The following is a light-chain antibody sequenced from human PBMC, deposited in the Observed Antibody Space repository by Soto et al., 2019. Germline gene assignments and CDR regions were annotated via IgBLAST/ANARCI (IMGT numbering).Light chain of an antibody. CDR2: GAS. CDR1: QSLTSSY. Sequence: EIVMTQSPATLSVSPGERATLSCRASQSLTSSYLAWYQQKPGQSPRLLIYGASRRATGIPDRFSGSGSGTDFTLTISRLEPEDFAVYYCQQYDASLWTFGQGTKVDIK. J-gene: IGKJ1*01. V-gene: IGKV3-20*01. CDR3: QQYDASLWT.